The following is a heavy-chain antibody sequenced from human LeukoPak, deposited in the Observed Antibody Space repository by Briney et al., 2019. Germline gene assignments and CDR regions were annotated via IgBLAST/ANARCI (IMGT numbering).Heavy chain of an antibody. J-gene: IGHJ4*02. CDR1: GFTFSSYA. V-gene: IGHV3-23*01. Sequence: GGSLSLSCAASGFTFSSYAMSWVRQAPGRGLEWVSTISTAGYSTYYADSVKDRLTISRDNSENTLYLQMNSLRPEDTAMYYCAKDATGYSSRGGYFDYWGQGALVTVSS. CDR2: ISTAGYST. CDR3: AKDATGYSSRGGYFDY. D-gene: IGHD6-19*01.